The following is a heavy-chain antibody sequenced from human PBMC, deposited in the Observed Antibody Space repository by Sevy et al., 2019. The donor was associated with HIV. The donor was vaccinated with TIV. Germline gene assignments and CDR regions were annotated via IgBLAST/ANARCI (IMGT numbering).Heavy chain of an antibody. V-gene: IGHV3-30*04. CDR1: GFTFSDYD. Sequence: GGSLRLSCAASGFTFSDYDMHWVRQAPGKGLEWVAVMSYDGNYKNHADSVKVRFTISRDNFKNTLYLQMNSLRVEDTAVYFCARLFSCGGDCYYLDYWGQGAPVTVSS. CDR3: ARLFSCGGDCYYLDY. CDR2: MSYDGNYK. D-gene: IGHD2-21*02. J-gene: IGHJ4*02.